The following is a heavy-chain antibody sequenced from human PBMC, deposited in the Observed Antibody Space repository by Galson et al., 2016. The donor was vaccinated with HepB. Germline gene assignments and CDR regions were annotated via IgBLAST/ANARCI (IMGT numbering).Heavy chain of an antibody. J-gene: IGHJ5*02. CDR2: INHSGST. Sequence: ETLSLTCAVYGGSISDYYWNWIRQPPGKGLEWIGEINHSGSTNYNPSLESRVTISVDTSKNQFSLKLNSVTAADTAVYYCARGLRWLRLRFDPWGQGTLVTVSS. CDR3: ARGLRWLRLRFDP. CDR1: GGSISDYY. D-gene: IGHD5-24*01. V-gene: IGHV4-34*01.